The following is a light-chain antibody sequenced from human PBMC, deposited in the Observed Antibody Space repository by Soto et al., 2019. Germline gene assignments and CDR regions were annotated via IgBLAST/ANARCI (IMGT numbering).Light chain of an antibody. CDR3: QQRNMWHIT. V-gene: IGKV3-11*01. Sequence: EVVLTQSPVTLSLSPGERATLSCRASQSFRGLLAWYQQKPGQAPRLLIYDAYNRATGITPRFSGSGSGKDFTLTISSLEPEDSAVSYCQQRNMWHITFGQGTRLEIK. J-gene: IGKJ5*01. CDR1: QSFRGL. CDR2: DAY.